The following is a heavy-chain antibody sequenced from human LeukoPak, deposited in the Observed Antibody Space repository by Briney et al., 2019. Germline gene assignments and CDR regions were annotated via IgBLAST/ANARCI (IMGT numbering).Heavy chain of an antibody. V-gene: IGHV4-61*01. D-gene: IGHD5-24*01. CDR1: GDSVSSSSYY. CDR2: IYYSGST. Sequence: SETLSLTCTVSGDSVSSSSYYWSWIRQPPGKGLEWIGYIYYSGSTNYNPSLKSRVTISVDTSKNQFSLKLSSVTAADTAVYYCARDFNGRDGYSFDYWGQGTLVTVSS. J-gene: IGHJ4*02. CDR3: ARDFNGRDGYSFDY.